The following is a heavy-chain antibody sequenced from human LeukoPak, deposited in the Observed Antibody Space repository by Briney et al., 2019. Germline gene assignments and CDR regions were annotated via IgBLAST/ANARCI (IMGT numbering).Heavy chain of an antibody. Sequence: GGSLRLSCAASGFTFSSYIMNWVRQARGKGLECVSSISSSSSYIYYADSVKSRFTISRDNAKNSLYLQMNSLRAEDTAVYYCARGDYYYDSSGYYFDYWGQGTLVTVSS. J-gene: IGHJ4*02. CDR3: ARGDYYYDSSGYYFDY. CDR1: GFTFSSYI. CDR2: ISSSSSYI. V-gene: IGHV3-21*01. D-gene: IGHD3-22*01.